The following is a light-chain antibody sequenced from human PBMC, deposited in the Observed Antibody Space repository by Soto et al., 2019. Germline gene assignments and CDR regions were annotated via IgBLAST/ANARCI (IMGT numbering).Light chain of an antibody. V-gene: IGKV3-20*01. Sequence: EIVLPQSPGTLSLSPGASGTLSCRASQSLSSGFLAWYQQRPGQAPRLLIYAASSRATGIPDRFSGTGSGTDFTLTISRLEPEDFAVYDCQQFASLPRTFGQGTKVEIK. J-gene: IGKJ1*01. CDR2: AAS. CDR3: QQFASLPRT. CDR1: QSLSSGF.